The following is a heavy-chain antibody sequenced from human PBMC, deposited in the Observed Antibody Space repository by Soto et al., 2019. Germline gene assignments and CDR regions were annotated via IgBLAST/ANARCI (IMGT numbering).Heavy chain of an antibody. J-gene: IGHJ6*02. CDR2: IIPIFGTA. D-gene: IGHD5-18*01. CDR3: ARGDTAMVTGCHYYYYYGMDV. CDR1: GGTFSSYA. V-gene: IGHV1-69*12. Sequence: QVQLVQSGAEVKKPGSSVKVSCKASGGTFSSYAISWVRQAPGQGLEWMGGIIPIFGTANYAQKFQGRVTITADETKSTAYMELSSLRSEDTAVYYCARGDTAMVTGCHYYYYYGMDVWGQGTTVTVSS.